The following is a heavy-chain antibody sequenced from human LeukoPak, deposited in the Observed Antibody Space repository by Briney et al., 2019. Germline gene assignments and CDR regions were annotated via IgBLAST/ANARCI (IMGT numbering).Heavy chain of an antibody. Sequence: PGGSLRLSCAASGFTFSSYTMHWVRQAPGKGLEWVSAITGSGGNTYYADSVRGRFTISRDNSKNTLLLQMNTLRAEDTAVYYCATIGVRGCSYPIDYWGQGTLVTVSS. V-gene: IGHV3-23*01. CDR3: ATIGVRGCSYPIDY. D-gene: IGHD5-18*01. CDR2: ITGSGGNT. J-gene: IGHJ4*02. CDR1: GFTFSSYT.